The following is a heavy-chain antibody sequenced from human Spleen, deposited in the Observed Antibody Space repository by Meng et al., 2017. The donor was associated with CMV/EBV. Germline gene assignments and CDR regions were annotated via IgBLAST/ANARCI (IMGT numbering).Heavy chain of an antibody. CDR3: VSTPFWDDAGYDDYYTMDV. V-gene: IGHV5-51*01. D-gene: IGHD5-12*01. CDR1: GYSFTSYW. J-gene: IGHJ6*02. CDR2: IYPGDSDT. Sequence: KVSCKGSGYSFTSYWIGWVRQMPGKGLEWMGIIYPGDSDTRYSPSFQGQVTISADKSISTAYLQWSSLRASDTAMYYCVSTPFWDDAGYDDYYTMDVWGQGTTVTVSS.